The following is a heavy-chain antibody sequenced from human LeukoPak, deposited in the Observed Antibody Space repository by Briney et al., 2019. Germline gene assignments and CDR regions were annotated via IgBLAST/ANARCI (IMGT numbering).Heavy chain of an antibody. V-gene: IGHV3-21*01. D-gene: IGHD3-10*01. CDR3: AREGQPGDDY. J-gene: IGHJ4*02. CDR2: ISSSSSYV. Sequence: GGSLRLSCAASGFTFSSYSMNWVRQAPGKGLEWVSSISSSSSYVYYADSVKGRFTISRDNAKNSLYLQMNSLRAEDTAVYYCAREGQPGDDYWGQGTLVTVSS. CDR1: GFTFSSYS.